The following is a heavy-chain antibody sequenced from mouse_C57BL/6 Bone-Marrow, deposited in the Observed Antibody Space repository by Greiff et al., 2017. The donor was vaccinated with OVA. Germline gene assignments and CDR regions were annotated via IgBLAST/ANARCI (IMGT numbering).Heavy chain of an antibody. CDR3: ARGSAGDYYALDY. J-gene: IGHJ4*01. D-gene: IGHD3-2*02. CDR2: ISDGGSYT. V-gene: IGHV5-4*01. CDR1: GFTFSSYA. Sequence: EVQLQQSGGGLVKPGGSLKLSCAASGFTFSSYAMSWVRQTPEKRLEWVATISDGGSYTYYPDNVKGRFTISRDYAKNDLYLQMNHLKSEDTAMYYCARGSAGDYYALDYWGQGTSVTVSS.